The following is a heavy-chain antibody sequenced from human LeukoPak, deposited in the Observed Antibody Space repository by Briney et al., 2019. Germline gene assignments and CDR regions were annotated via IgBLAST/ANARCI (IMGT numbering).Heavy chain of an antibody. CDR2: ISYDGSNK. J-gene: IGHJ4*02. D-gene: IGHD1-26*01. CDR1: GFTFSSYG. Sequence: GGSLRLSCAASGFTFSSYGMHWVRQAPGKGLEWVAVISYDGSNKNYADSVKGRFTISGDNSKNTLYLQMNSLRAEDTSVYYCARSPGILGTNYFDYWGQGTLVTASS. CDR3: ARSPGILGTNYFDY. V-gene: IGHV3-30*19.